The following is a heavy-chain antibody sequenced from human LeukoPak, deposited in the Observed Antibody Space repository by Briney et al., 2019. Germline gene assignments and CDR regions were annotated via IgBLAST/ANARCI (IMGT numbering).Heavy chain of an antibody. D-gene: IGHD3-10*01. CDR2: IYHSGST. J-gene: IGHJ5*02. V-gene: IGHV4-38-2*02. CDR3: ARGGVGHWFDP. Sequence: PSETLSLTCTVSGYSISSGYYWGWIRQPPGKGLEWIGSIYHSGSTYYNPSLKSRVTISVDTSKNQFSLKLSSVTAADAAVYYCARGGVGHWFDPWGQGTLVTVSS. CDR1: GYSISSGYY.